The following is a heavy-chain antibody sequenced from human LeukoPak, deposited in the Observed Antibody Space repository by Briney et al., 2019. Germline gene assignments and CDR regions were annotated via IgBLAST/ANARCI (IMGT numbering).Heavy chain of an antibody. CDR2: MNLNSGNT. CDR3: ARGVISMVRGVIYYGMDV. CDR1: GYTFTSYD. J-gene: IGHJ6*01. V-gene: IGHV1-8*01. Sequence: ASVKLSCNASGYTFTSYDIDWERHATGQGLGLKGLMNLNSGNTGYAQKFQGRVTMTRNTSVSTAYMELRSLRSEDTAVYYCARGVISMVRGVIYYGMDVWGQGTTVTVS. D-gene: IGHD3-10*01.